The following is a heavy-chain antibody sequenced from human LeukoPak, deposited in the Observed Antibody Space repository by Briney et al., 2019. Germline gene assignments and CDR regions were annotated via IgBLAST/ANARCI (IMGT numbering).Heavy chain of an antibody. Sequence: NTSETLSLTCFVSGGSISNTASSWSWIRQHPGKGLEWIGYIYSSGRTYFNPSLRGRLSMSVDTSNSQFSLKLSSVTAADTAVYYCARDLGSPTAFDIWGQGTMVTVSS. CDR1: GGSISNTASS. CDR3: ARDLGSPTAFDI. V-gene: IGHV4-31*03. CDR2: IYSSGRT. J-gene: IGHJ3*02.